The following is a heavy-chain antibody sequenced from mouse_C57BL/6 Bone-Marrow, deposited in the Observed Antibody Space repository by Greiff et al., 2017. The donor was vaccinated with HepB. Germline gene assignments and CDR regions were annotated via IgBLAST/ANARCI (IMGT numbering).Heavy chain of an antibody. Sequence: DVKLVESGGGLVQPKGSLKLSCAASGFTFNTYAMHWVRQAPGKGLEWVARMRSKSSNYATYYADSVKDRFTISRDDSQSMLYLQMNTLKAEETAMYYSVRGPWVYYAMDYWGQGKAVTVTA. CDR3: VRGPWVYYAMDY. J-gene: IGHJ4*01. D-gene: IGHD4-1*01. V-gene: IGHV10-3*01. CDR1: GFTFNTYA. CDR2: MRSKSSNYAT.